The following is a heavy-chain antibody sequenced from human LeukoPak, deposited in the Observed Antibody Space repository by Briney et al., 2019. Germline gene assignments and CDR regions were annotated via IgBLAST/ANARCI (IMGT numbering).Heavy chain of an antibody. Sequence: GRSLRLSCAASGFTFSSYGMHWVRQAPGKGLEWVAVIWYDGSNKYYADSVKGRFTISRDTAKNTVFLQMNSLRAEDTAVYYCALLSPPKTAVMRPHDYWGQGTLVTVSS. V-gene: IGHV3-33*03. CDR2: IWYDGSNK. J-gene: IGHJ4*02. CDR3: ALLSPPKTAVMRPHDY. D-gene: IGHD4-17*01. CDR1: GFTFSSYG.